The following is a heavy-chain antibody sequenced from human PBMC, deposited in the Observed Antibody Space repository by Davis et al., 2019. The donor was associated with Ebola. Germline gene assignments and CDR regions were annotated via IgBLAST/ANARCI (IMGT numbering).Heavy chain of an antibody. D-gene: IGHD3/OR15-3a*01. J-gene: IGHJ4*02. CDR1: AASISSVDYY. CDR2: VYHSGST. Sequence: SETLSLTCTVSAASISSVDYYWSWILQPPGKGLEWIAYVYHSGSTSYNPSLKSRLTISIDTSKNQFSLKLSSVTAADTAVYYCVRGDWNYLNSWGQGTLVTVSS. CDR3: VRGDWNYLNS. V-gene: IGHV4-30-4*08.